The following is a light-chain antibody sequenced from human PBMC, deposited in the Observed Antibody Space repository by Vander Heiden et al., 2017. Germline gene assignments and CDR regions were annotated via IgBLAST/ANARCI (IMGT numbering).Light chain of an antibody. V-gene: IGKV2-30*01. CDR3: MQGTHWPLT. CDR2: KVS. CDR1: QSLLYSDGNTY. J-gene: IGKJ4*01. Sequence: DVVMTQSPLSLPVTLGQPASISCRSSQSLLYSDGNTYLNWFQQRPGQSPRRLIYKVSNRDSGVPDRVSGSGSGTDFTPKIRRVEAEGGGVYYCMQGTHWPLTFGGGTKVEIK.